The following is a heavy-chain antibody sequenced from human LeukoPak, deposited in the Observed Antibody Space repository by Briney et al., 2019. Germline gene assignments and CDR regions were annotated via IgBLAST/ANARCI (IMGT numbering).Heavy chain of an antibody. J-gene: IGHJ5*02. D-gene: IGHD3-3*01. CDR3: ARGGYDFWSGYDRNWFDP. CDR1: GGSISSYY. Sequence: SETLSLTSTVSGGSISSYYWSWIRQPPGKGLEWIGYIYYSGSTNYNPSLKSRVTISVDTSKNQFSLKLSSVTAADTAVYYCARGGYDFWSGYDRNWFDPWGQGTLVTVSS. CDR2: IYYSGST. V-gene: IGHV4-59*01.